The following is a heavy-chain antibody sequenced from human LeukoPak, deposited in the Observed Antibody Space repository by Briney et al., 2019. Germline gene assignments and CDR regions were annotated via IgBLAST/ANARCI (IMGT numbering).Heavy chain of an antibody. D-gene: IGHD1-26*01. CDR2: ISSSSSYL. J-gene: IGHJ4*02. CDR1: GFTFSSYS. V-gene: IGHV3-21*01. Sequence: GGSLRLSCAASGFTFSSYSMTWVRQAPGKGLEWVSSISSSSSYLYYADSVKGRFTISRDNAKNSLYLQMNSLRAEDTAVYYCARGTSGSYGYWGQGTLVTVSS. CDR3: ARGTSGSYGY.